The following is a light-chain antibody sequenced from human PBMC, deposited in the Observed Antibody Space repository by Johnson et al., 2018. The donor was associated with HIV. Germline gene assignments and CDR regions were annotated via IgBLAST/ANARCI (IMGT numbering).Light chain of an antibody. V-gene: IGLV1-51*01. CDR1: SSNIGNNY. Sequence: QPVLTQPPSVSAAPGQKVTISCSGSSSNIGNNYVSWYQQLPGTAPTLLIYDNNKRPSGIPDRFSGSKSGTSATLGITGLQTGDEADDYCGTWDSSLSAVVFGTGTKVTVL. CDR3: GTWDSSLSAVV. J-gene: IGLJ1*01. CDR2: DNN.